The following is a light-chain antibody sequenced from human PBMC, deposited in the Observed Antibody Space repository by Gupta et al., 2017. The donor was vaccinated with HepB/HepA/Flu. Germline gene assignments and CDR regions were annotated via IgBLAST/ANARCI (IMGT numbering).Light chain of an antibody. Sequence: DIVMTQSPDSLAVSLGERATINCKSTQSVLYSSKNKNYLAWYQQKPGQPPKLLIYWASSRESGVPDRFSGRGSGTDFTLTISSLQAEDVAVYYCQQDHNTPFTFGQGTLMDIK. V-gene: IGKV4-1*01. J-gene: IGKJ5*01. CDR2: WAS. CDR1: QSVLYSSKNKNY. CDR3: QQDHNTPFT.